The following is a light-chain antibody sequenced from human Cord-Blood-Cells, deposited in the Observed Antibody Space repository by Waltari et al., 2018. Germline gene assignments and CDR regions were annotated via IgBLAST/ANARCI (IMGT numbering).Light chain of an antibody. CDR2: GAS. V-gene: IGKV3-15*01. J-gene: IGKJ2*01. CDR3: QQYNNWPPYT. Sequence: EIVMTQSPATLSVSPGDRATLSCRASQSVSSKLAWYQQKPGQAPRLLIYGASTRATGIPARFSGSGSGTEFTLTISSLQSEDFAVYYCQQYNNWPPYTFGQGTKLEIK. CDR1: QSVSSK.